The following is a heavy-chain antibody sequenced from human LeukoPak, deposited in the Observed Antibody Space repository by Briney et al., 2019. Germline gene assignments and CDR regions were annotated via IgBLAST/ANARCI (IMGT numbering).Heavy chain of an antibody. D-gene: IGHD3-16*02. CDR3: ARVIIISVARRFDP. Sequence: PGGSLRLSCAASGFTVSSNYMSWVRQAPGKGLEWVSVIYSGSSTYYADSVKGRFTISRDNSKNTLYLQMNSLRAEDTAVYYCARVIIISVARRFDPWGQGTLVTVSS. CDR2: IYSGSST. CDR1: GFTVSSNY. V-gene: IGHV3-66*01. J-gene: IGHJ5*02.